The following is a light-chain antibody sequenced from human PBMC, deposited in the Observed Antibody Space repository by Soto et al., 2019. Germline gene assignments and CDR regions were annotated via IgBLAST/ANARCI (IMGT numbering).Light chain of an antibody. CDR3: MQGSHLPLT. V-gene: IGKV2-30*01. Sequence: DVVLSQSPLSLPVTLGRPASISCRSSQSLVYGDGNTYLTWFQQRPGQSPRRLLFEVSKRHSGVPDRVSASGSGTDFTLKISRVEAEDVGVYYYMQGSHLPLTLGGGTEVEIK. CDR2: EVS. CDR1: QSLVYGDGNTY. J-gene: IGKJ4*01.